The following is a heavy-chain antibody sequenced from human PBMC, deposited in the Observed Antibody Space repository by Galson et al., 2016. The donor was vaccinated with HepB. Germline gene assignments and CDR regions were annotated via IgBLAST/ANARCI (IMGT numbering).Heavy chain of an antibody. Sequence: SLRLSYAASGLTFPGYAMHWVRHVPGHGLEWVSGVSWNGVSVGYAASVHALFTISRDNAKNALYLQMNSLRPEDPSFYYCAKGATTTWYEGDCFDPWGQGTLVTVSS. CDR3: AKGATTTWYEGDCFDP. CDR2: VSWNGVSV. D-gene: IGHD6-13*01. J-gene: IGHJ5*01. CDR1: GLTFPGYA. V-gene: IGHV3-9*01.